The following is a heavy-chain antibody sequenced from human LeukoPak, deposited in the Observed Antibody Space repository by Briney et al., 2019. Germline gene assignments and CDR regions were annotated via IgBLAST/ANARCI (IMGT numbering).Heavy chain of an antibody. CDR1: GYSISSGYY. J-gene: IGHJ3*02. CDR2: INHSGST. D-gene: IGHD1-1*01. V-gene: IGHV4-38-2*01. CDR3: ARQFGVEI. Sequence: SETLSLTCAVSGYSISSGYYWGWIRPPPGKGLEWIGSINHSGSTYYNPSLKSRVTISIYTSKNQFSLKLSSVTAADTAVYYCARQFGVEIWGQGTMVTVSS.